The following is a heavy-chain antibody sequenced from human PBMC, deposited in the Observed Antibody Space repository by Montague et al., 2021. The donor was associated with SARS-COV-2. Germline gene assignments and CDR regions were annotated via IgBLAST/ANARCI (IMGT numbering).Heavy chain of an antibody. CDR2: IYYSGST. CDR3: AKQALTRYCTSTTCFGAAFDI. Sequence: SETLSLTCTVPGVSISSYYWTWIRQPPGKGLEWIGFIYYSGSTNYNPSLKSRVTISVDTSKNQFSLKLSSVTAADTAVYYCAKQALTRYCTSTTCFGAAFDIWGQGTMFTVSS. J-gene: IGHJ3*02. D-gene: IGHD2-2*01. CDR1: GVSISSYY. V-gene: IGHV4-59*08.